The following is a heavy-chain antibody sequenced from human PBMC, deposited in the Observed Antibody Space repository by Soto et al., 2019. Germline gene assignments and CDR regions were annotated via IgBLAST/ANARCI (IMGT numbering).Heavy chain of an antibody. CDR3: ARDGPYTTFDY. D-gene: IGHD2-2*02. CDR1: GGSISSYY. CDR2: IYYSGST. Sequence: QVQLQESGPGLVKPSETLSLTCTVSGGSISSYYWSWIRQPPGKGLEWIGYIYYSGSTNYNPSLKSRVTISVDTSKNQFSLKLSSVTAADTAVYYCARDGPYTTFDYWGQGTLVTVSS. V-gene: IGHV4-59*01. J-gene: IGHJ4*02.